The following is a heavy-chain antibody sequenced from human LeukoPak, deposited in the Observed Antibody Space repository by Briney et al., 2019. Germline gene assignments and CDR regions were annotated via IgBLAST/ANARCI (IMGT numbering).Heavy chain of an antibody. CDR2: ISGSGGEI. D-gene: IGHD2-8*02. J-gene: IGHJ4*02. Sequence: GGTLRLSCAASGFTFSSYGMSWVRQAPGKGLEWVSGISGSGGEIHYADSVRGRFTISRDNSKSTLSLQMNSLRAEDTAIYYCATYRQVLLPFESWGQGTLVTVSS. CDR3: ATYRQVLLPFES. CDR1: GFTFSSYG. V-gene: IGHV3-23*01.